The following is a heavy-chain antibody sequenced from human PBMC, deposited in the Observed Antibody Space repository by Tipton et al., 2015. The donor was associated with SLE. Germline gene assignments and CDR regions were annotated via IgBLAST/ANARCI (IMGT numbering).Heavy chain of an antibody. V-gene: IGHV4-59*08. CDR1: GGSISSHY. CDR2: IYYSGST. Sequence: TLSLTCTVSGGSISSHYWSWIRQPPGKGLEWIGYIYYSGSTNYNPSLKSRVTISVDTSKNQFSLKLSSVTAADTAVYYCAKVPSLGIWYYFDYWGQGTLVTVSS. D-gene: IGHD7-27*01. CDR3: AKVPSLGIWYYFDY. J-gene: IGHJ4*02.